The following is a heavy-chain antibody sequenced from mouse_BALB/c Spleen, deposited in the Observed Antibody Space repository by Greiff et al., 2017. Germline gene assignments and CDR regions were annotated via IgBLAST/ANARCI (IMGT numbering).Heavy chain of an antibody. CDR1: GFTFSDYY. D-gene: IGHD1-1*01. Sequence: EVQLVESGGGLVKPGGSLKLSCAASGFTFSDYYMYWVRQTPEKRLEWVATISDGGSYTYYPDSVKGRFTISRDNAKNNLYLQMSSLKSEDTAMYYCTRDENYYGSLYFDYGGQGTTRTVSS. CDR3: TRDENYYGSLYFDY. CDR2: ISDGGSYT. V-gene: IGHV5-4*02. J-gene: IGHJ2*01.